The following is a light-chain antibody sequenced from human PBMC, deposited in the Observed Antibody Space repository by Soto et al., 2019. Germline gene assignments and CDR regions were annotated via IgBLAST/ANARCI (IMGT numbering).Light chain of an antibody. CDR3: QVWINSSDPPDV. V-gene: IGLV3-21*02. CDR2: DDG. J-gene: IGLJ1*01. Sequence: SYELTQPLSVSVAPGQTARITCGGSNIGSKSVHWYQQKPGQAPVLVVYDDGDRPSGIPERFSGSNSGNTATLTISRVEAGDEADYYCQVWINSSDPPDVFGPGTKLTVL. CDR1: NIGSKS.